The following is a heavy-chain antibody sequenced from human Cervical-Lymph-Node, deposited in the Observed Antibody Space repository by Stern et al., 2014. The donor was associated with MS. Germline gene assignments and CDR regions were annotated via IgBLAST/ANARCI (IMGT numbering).Heavy chain of an antibody. Sequence: VQLVESGGGVVQPGRSLRLSCAASGFTFSRNGMHWVRPAQGKGLEWVALIWYDGINYNYVDSVKGRFTISRDNSKNTLYLQMNSLRVEDTAVYYCVAYASGDNINHWGQGTLVTVSS. CDR1: GFTFSRNG. J-gene: IGHJ5*02. D-gene: IGHD6-19*01. CDR3: VAYASGDNINH. V-gene: IGHV3-33*03. CDR2: IWYDGINY.